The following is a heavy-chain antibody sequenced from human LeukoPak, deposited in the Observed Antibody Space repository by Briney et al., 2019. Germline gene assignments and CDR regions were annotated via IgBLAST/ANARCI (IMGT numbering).Heavy chain of an antibody. CDR1: GYTFTGYY. CDR3: ARDQATVATPWWDH. Sequence: GASVKVSCKASGYTFTGYYVHWLRQAPGQGLEWMGWINGNSGGTKYAQKFQGRVTMTRDTSISTAYMELSRLRSDDTAVYFCARDQATVATPWWDHWGQGTLVTVSS. D-gene: IGHD4-23*01. CDR2: INGNSGGT. V-gene: IGHV1-2*02. J-gene: IGHJ4*02.